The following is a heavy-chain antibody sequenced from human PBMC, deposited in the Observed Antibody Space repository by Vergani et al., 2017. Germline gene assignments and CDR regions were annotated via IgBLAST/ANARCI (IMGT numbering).Heavy chain of an antibody. J-gene: IGHJ4*02. D-gene: IGHD3-16*01. Sequence: QVQLVESGGGVVQRGGSLRLSCATSGFTLSNYDMQWICQGPGKGLEFVSFIQFDGSNQYYADSVKGRFTLSRDFSKNTRYLQMTSQRTDDTATYYCAKHFRGWGIDYWGQGTQVIVSS. V-gene: IGHV3-30*02. CDR1: GFTLSNYD. CDR3: AKHFRGWGIDY. CDR2: IQFDGSNQ.